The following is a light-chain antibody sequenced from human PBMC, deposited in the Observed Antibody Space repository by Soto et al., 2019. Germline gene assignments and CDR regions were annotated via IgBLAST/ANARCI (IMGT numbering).Light chain of an antibody. V-gene: IGKV1-5*01. CDR2: DAS. J-gene: IGKJ1*01. Sequence: DIQMTQSPSTLSASVGDRVTITCRASQSISSWLAWYQQKPGKAPKLLIYDASSLESGVPSRFSGSGSGTEFTLTISSLQPDEFATYYCQQYNSYSGGTFGQGTKVEIK. CDR1: QSISSW. CDR3: QQYNSYSGGT.